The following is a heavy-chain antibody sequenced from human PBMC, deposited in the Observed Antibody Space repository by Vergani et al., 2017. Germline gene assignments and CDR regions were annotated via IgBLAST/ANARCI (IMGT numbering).Heavy chain of an antibody. D-gene: IGHD2-2*01. CDR1: GYTFTSYG. CDR3: AGDPDIVVVPAAPYYDYYYGMDV. CDR2: ISAYNGNT. V-gene: IGHV1-18*04. Sequence: QVQLVQSGAEVKKPGASVKVSCKASGYTFTSYGISWVRQAPGQGLEWMGWISAYNGNTNYAQKLQGRVTMTTVTSTSTAYMEQRSLRSDDTAVYYCAGDPDIVVVPAAPYYDYYYGMDVWGQGTTVTVSS. J-gene: IGHJ6*02.